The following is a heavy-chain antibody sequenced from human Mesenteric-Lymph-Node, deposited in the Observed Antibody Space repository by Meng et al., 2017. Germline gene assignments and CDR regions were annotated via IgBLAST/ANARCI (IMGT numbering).Heavy chain of an antibody. CDR1: GFTFDDYG. Sequence: GESLKISCAASGFTFDDYGMSWVRQAPGKGLEWVSGINWNGGSTGYADSVKGRFTISRDNAKNTLHLQLNSLRADDTAVYYCARVRDGYDSVVYWGQGTVVTVSS. CDR2: INWNGGST. J-gene: IGHJ4*02. D-gene: IGHD5-24*01. CDR3: ARVRDGYDSVVY. V-gene: IGHV3-20*04.